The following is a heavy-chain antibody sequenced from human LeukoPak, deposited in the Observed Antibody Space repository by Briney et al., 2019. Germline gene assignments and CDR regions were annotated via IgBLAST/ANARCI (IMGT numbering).Heavy chain of an antibody. CDR3: ARHAPGDYDSSGDHSFDP. D-gene: IGHD3-22*01. CDR2: IYYSGST. V-gene: IGHV4-61*05. Sequence: SETLSLTCTGSGGSISSRSYYWGWIRQPPGKGLEWIGYIYYSGSTNYNPSLKSRVTISVDTSKNQFSLKLSSVTAADTAVYYCARHAPGDYDSSGDHSFDPWGQGTLVTVSS. CDR1: GGSISSRSYY. J-gene: IGHJ5*02.